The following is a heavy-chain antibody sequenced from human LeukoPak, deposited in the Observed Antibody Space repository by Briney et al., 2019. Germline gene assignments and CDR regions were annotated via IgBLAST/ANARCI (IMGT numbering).Heavy chain of an antibody. CDR3: AREWAPEYSSSLY. CDR1: GYTFTGYY. V-gene: IGHV1-2*02. J-gene: IGHJ4*02. D-gene: IGHD6-6*01. Sequence: ASVKVSCKASGYTFTGYYMHWVRQAPGQGLEWMGWINPNSGGTNYAQKFQGRVTMTRDTSISTAYMELSRLRSDDTAVYYCAREWAPEYSSSLYWGQGTLVTVSS. CDR2: INPNSGGT.